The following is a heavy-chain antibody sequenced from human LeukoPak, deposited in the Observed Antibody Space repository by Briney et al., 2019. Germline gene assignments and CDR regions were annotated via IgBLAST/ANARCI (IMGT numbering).Heavy chain of an antibody. Sequence: MGRINPNRGGTNYAQKFQGRVTMTRDTSISTAYMELSRLRSDDTAVYYCARENYASIAADWGQGTLVTVSS. CDR2: INPNRGGT. D-gene: IGHD6-6*01. J-gene: IGHJ4*02. V-gene: IGHV1-2*06. CDR3: ARENYASIAAD.